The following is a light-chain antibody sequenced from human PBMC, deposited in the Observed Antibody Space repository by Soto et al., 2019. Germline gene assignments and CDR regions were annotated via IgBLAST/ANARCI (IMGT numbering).Light chain of an antibody. Sequence: DIQMTQSPSSLSASVGDRVTLTCRASQDISQYLAWYQQRPGKVPKLLIYYASTLQSGVPSRFSGSGSGTEFTLTISSLQPEDVATYYCLKYTKDAPGTFGQGTKVGIK. V-gene: IGKV1-27*01. CDR2: YAS. CDR3: LKYTKDAPGT. CDR1: QDISQY. J-gene: IGKJ1*01.